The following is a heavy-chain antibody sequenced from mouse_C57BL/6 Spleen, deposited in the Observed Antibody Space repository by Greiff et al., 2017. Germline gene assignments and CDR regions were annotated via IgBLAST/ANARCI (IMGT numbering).Heavy chain of an antibody. CDR2: IWSGGST. CDR1: GFSLTSYG. Sequence: VQLQQSGPGLVQPSQCLSITCTVSGFSLTSYGVHWVRQSPGKGLEWLGVIWSGGSTDYNAAFISRLSISKDNSNSQVFFKRNSLQADDTARYYCARSSYDYDEGYAMDDWGQGTSVTVYS. V-gene: IGHV2-2*01. CDR3: ARSSYDYDEGYAMDD. D-gene: IGHD2-4*01. J-gene: IGHJ4*01.